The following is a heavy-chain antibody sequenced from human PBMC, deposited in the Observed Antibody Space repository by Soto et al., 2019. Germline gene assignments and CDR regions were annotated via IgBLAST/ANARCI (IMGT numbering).Heavy chain of an antibody. J-gene: IGHJ5*02. CDR1: GFSLSTSGMC. Sequence: SGPTLVNPTQTLTLTCTFSGFSLSTSGMCVSWIRQPPGKALEWLALIDWDDDKYYSTSLKTRLTITKDTSKNQVVLTMTNMDPVDTATYYCAHSLSWFGELRIDPWGQGTLVTVSS. CDR3: AHSLSWFGELRIDP. V-gene: IGHV2-70*12. D-gene: IGHD3-10*01. CDR2: IDWDDDK.